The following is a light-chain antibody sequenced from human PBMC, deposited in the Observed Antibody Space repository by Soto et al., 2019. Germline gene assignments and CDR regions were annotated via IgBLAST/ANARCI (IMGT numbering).Light chain of an antibody. CDR1: QGISSY. CDR3: QQYYSYPWT. Sequence: IQLPKTPSSLSASVRDRVTLTCRASQGISSYLGWYQQKPGKAPKLLIYAASTLQSGVPSRFSGSGSGTDFTLTISCLQSEDFATYYCQQYYSYPWTFGQ. V-gene: IGKV1-9*01. CDR2: AAS. J-gene: IGKJ1*01.